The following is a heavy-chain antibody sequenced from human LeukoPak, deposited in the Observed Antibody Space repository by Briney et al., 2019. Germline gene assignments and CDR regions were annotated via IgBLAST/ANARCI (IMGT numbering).Heavy chain of an antibody. CDR3: AHTGYSYGLDY. CDR1: GFSLSASGVG. V-gene: IGHV2-5*02. D-gene: IGHD5-18*01. CDR2: IYWDDDK. J-gene: IGHJ4*02. Sequence: SGPTLVHPTPPLTLTCTSSGFSLSASGVGVGWIRQPPGKALEWLALIYWDDDKRYSPSLRSRLTITKDTSKNQVVLTMTNMDPVNTATYYCAHTGYSYGLDYWGQGTLVTVSS.